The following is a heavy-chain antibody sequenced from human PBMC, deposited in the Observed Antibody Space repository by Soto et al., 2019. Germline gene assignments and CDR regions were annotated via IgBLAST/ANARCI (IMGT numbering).Heavy chain of an antibody. CDR1: GFSFSSFA. CDR3: AKTRGAMIYAISVYGMDV. V-gene: IGHV3-23*01. J-gene: IGHJ6*02. D-gene: IGHD2-8*01. Sequence: EVQLLESGGGFIHPGGSLRLSCAASGFSFSSFAMNWVRQAPGKGLEWVSIISGSADSTFYADSVKGRFTISRDNSKRTLYLQMYRLRAEDTAVYYCAKTRGAMIYAISVYGMDVWGQGTTVTVSS. CDR2: ISGSADST.